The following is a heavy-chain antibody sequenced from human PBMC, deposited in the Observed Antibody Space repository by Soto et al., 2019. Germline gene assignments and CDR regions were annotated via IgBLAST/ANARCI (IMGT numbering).Heavy chain of an antibody. CDR1: GFTFSSYA. D-gene: IGHD6-19*01. CDR2: ISSNGGST. Sequence: GGSLRLSCAASGFTFSSYAMHWVRQAPGKGLEYVSAISSNGGSTYYANSVKGRFTISRDNSKNTLYLQMGSLRAEDMAVYYCARDKGSVSGWYYYYGMDVWGQGTTVTVSS. CDR3: ARDKGSVSGWYYYYGMDV. V-gene: IGHV3-64*01. J-gene: IGHJ6*02.